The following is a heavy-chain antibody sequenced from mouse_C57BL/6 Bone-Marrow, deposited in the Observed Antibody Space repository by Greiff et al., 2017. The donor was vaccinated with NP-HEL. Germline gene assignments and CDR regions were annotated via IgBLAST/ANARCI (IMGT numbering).Heavy chain of an antibody. CDR3: ARGKNDYDPLFAY. D-gene: IGHD2-4*01. CDR1: GYTFTDYY. CDR2: INPNNGGT. V-gene: IGHV1-26*01. J-gene: IGHJ3*01. Sequence: EVQLQQSGPELVKPGASVKISCKASGYTFTDYYMNWVKQSHGKSLEWIGDINPNNGGTSYNQKFKGKATLPVDKSSSTAYMELRSLTSEDSAVYYCARGKNDYDPLFAYWGQGTLVTVSA.